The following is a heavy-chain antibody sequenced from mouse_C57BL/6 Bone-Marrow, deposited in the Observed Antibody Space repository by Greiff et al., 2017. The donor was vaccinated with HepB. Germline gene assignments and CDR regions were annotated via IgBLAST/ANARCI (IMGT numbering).Heavy chain of an antibody. Sequence: QVHVKQSGAALVKPGASVKLPCKASGYTFTEYTIHWVKQRSGQGLGGFGWFYPGRGSIEYNEKFKDKATLTADKSSSTVYMELSRLTSEDSAVYFCARHEASAIYYDYYYAMDYWGQGTSVTVSS. V-gene: IGHV1-62-2*01. J-gene: IGHJ4*01. D-gene: IGHD2-4*01. CDR2: FYPGRGSI. CDR3: ARHEASAIYYDYYYAMDY. CDR1: GYTFTEYT.